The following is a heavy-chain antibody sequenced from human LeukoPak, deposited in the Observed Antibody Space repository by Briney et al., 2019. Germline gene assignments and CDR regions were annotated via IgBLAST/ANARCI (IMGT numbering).Heavy chain of an antibody. CDR2: IYSGGST. CDR3: ARDAVYSSLNGIDF. V-gene: IGHV3-53*04. Sequence: GGLRSPSCAASGFTVSSNYMSWVRQAPGKGLEWVSVIYSGGSTYYADSVKGRFTISRHNSKNTLYLQMNSLRAEDTAVYYCARDAVYSSLNGIDFWGQGTTVTVSS. D-gene: IGHD6-6*01. CDR1: GFTVSSNY. J-gene: IGHJ6*02.